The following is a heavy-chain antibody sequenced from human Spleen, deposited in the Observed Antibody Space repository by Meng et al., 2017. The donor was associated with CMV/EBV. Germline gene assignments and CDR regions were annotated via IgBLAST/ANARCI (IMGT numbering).Heavy chain of an antibody. J-gene: IGHJ3*02. D-gene: IGHD1-1*01. CDR2: ITTFNGNT. Sequence: SVKDSCKACGNTFTYRYLHWVRQAPGQALEWMGCITTFNGNTNYAQKFQDRVTITTDRSMSTAYMELSSLRSEDTAMYYCVTSGIGAFDIWGQGTMVTVSS. V-gene: IGHV1-45*02. CDR1: GNTFTYRY. CDR3: VTSGIGAFDI.